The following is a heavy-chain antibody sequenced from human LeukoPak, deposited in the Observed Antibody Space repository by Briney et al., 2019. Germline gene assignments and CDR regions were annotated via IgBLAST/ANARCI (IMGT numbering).Heavy chain of an antibody. CDR1: GGTFSSYA. V-gene: IGHV1-69*06. CDR2: IIPMFGTT. Sequence: ASVKVSCKASGGTFSSYAISWVRQAPAQGLEWMGGIIPMFGTTNYAQRFQGRVTITADKSTSTAYMELSSLRSEDTAVYYCAREHYYYDSSGCLDYWGQGTLVTVSS. CDR3: AREHYYYDSSGCLDY. D-gene: IGHD3-22*01. J-gene: IGHJ4*02.